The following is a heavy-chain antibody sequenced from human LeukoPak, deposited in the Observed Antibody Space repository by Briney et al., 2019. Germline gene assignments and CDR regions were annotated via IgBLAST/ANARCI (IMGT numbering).Heavy chain of an antibody. CDR2: ISYDGSNK. CDR3: AKDKWYDSSDYFDY. J-gene: IGHJ4*02. Sequence: GRSLRLSCAASGFTFSSYGMHWVRQAPGKGLEWVAVISYDGSNKYYADSVKGRFTISRDNAKNSLYLQMNSLRAEDTALYYCAKDKWYDSSDYFDYWGQGTLVTVSS. V-gene: IGHV3-30*18. CDR1: GFTFSSYG. D-gene: IGHD3-22*01.